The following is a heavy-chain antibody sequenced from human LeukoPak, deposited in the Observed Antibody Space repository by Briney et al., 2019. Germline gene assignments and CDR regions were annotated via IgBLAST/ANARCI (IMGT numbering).Heavy chain of an antibody. CDR1: GGSISSGGQS. CDR3: ARDHHVVSSDDAFDI. Sequence: SETLSLTCAVSGGSISSGGQSWSWMRQPPGKGLEWIGYIYHSGNTYYNPSLKSRVTISVDRSKNQFSLRVNSVTAADTAVYYCARDHHVVSSDDAFDIWGQGTMVTVSS. J-gene: IGHJ3*02. CDR2: IYHSGNT. V-gene: IGHV4-30-2*01. D-gene: IGHD6-6*01.